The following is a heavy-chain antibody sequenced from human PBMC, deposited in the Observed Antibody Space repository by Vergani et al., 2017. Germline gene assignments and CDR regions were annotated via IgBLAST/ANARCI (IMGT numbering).Heavy chain of an antibody. CDR3: ARGDYHVSFEI. CDR1: GFSLSDYY. J-gene: IGHJ3*01. D-gene: IGHD3-10*02. V-gene: IGHV3-11*04. CDR2: ISSSGTTI. Sequence: QGQLVESGGGLVKPGGSLRLSCAASGFSLSDYYMTGIRQAPGKGLEWISYISSSGTTIYYADSVKGRFTISRDNAKNLVFLQMDSLRAEDTALYYCARGDYHVSFEIGGRGTMVTISS.